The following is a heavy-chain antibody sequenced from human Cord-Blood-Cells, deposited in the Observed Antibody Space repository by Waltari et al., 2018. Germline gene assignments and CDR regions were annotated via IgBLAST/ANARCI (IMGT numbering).Heavy chain of an antibody. V-gene: IGHV1-8*01. CDR3: ARGPGGVSGASYAFDI. CDR2: MNPNSGNT. CDR1: GYPYTRYD. Sequence: QVQLVQSGAEVKKPGASVKVSCKASGYPYTRYDINWVRQDTGQGLEWMGWMNPNSGNTGYAQKFQGRVTMTRNTSISTAYMELSSLRSEDTAVYYCARGPGGVSGASYAFDIWGQGTMVTVSS. J-gene: IGHJ3*02. D-gene: IGHD6-13*01.